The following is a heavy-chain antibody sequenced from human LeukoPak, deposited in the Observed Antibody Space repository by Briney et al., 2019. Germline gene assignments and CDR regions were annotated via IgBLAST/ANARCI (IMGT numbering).Heavy chain of an antibody. Sequence: GGSLRLSCAASGMTFSDHWMHWVRQVPGKGLVWVSLIKTDGRTTIYADSVKGRYTISRDNGKSTLYLQMNSLRAEDTAIYYCTTGPSYGYEWWGQGTVVTVSS. V-gene: IGHV3-74*01. CDR2: IKTDGRTT. CDR1: GMTFSDHW. D-gene: IGHD3-16*01. CDR3: TTGPSYGYEW. J-gene: IGHJ1*01.